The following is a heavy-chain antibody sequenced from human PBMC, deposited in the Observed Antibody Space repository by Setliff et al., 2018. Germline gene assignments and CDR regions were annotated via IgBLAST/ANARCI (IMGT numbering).Heavy chain of an antibody. Sequence: PSDTLSLTCTVSGGSISSGGYYWSWIRQHPGKGLEWIGYIYYSGSTYYNPSLKSRVTISVDTSKNQFSLKLSSVTAADTAVYYCARVALVVVIRNAFDIWGQGTMVTVS. V-gene: IGHV4-31*03. D-gene: IGHD2-21*01. J-gene: IGHJ3*02. CDR1: GGSISSGGYY. CDR3: ARVALVVVIRNAFDI. CDR2: IYYSGST.